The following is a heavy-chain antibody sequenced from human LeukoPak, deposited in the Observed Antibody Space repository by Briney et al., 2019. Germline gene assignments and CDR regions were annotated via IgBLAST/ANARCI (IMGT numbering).Heavy chain of an antibody. V-gene: IGHV3-30-3*01. J-gene: IGHJ4*02. Sequence: GGSLRLSCAASGFTFSSYAMHWVRQAPGKGLEWVAVISYDGSNKYYADSVKGRFTISRDNSKNTLYLQMNSLRAEDTAVYYCARESVGDYYGSGGWGYYFDYWGQGTLVTVSS. D-gene: IGHD3-10*01. CDR1: GFTFSSYA. CDR3: ARESVGDYYGSGGWGYYFDY. CDR2: ISYDGSNK.